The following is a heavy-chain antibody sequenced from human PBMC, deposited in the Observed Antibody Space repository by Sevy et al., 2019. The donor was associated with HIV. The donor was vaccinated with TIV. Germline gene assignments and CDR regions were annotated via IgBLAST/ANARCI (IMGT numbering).Heavy chain of an antibody. CDR3: ARDDDLWGGYSARSYYSLSYCCGMDV. Sequence: GGSLRLSCAASGLNFSKYSFHWVRQAPEKGLEWISHISRSGTTTYYADSVKGRFTVSRDNAKNSLYLQMSSLRDEDTADYYCARDDDLWGGYSARSYYSLSYCCGMDVWGQGTTVTVSS. CDR2: ISRSGTTT. J-gene: IGHJ6*02. CDR1: GLNFSKYS. V-gene: IGHV3-48*02. D-gene: IGHD3-3*01.